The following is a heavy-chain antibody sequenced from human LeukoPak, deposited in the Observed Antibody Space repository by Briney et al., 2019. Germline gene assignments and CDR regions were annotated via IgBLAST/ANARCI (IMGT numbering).Heavy chain of an antibody. Sequence: GGSLRLSCAASGFTFSSYAMHWVRKAPGKGLEWVAVISDDGINKYYADPVKGRFTISRDNSKNTLYLEMSSLRAEDTAVYYCASVDDLDAFAMWGQGTMVIVFS. CDR2: ISDDGINK. J-gene: IGHJ3*02. CDR3: ASVDDLDAFAM. D-gene: IGHD5-12*01. CDR1: GFTFSSYA. V-gene: IGHV3-30*04.